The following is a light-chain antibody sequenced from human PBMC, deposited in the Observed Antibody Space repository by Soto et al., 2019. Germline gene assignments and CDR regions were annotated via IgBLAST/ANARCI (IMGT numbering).Light chain of an antibody. J-gene: IGKJ4*01. CDR1: QSVSNY. Sequence: EIVLTQSPATLSLSPGERATLSCRASQSVSNYLAWYQQKPGQAPRLLIYDASNRATGIPARFSGSGSGTDFTLTISSLEPEHFAVYYCQQRSNWPLLTFGGGTKVEIK. CDR2: DAS. V-gene: IGKV3-11*01. CDR3: QQRSNWPLLT.